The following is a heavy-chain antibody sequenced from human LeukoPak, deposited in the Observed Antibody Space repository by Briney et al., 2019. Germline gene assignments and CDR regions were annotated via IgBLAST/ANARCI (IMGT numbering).Heavy chain of an antibody. CDR3: VRGVNAASYFDY. D-gene: IGHD5-18*01. J-gene: IGHJ4*02. CDR1: GFTFSKYW. Sequence: GGSLRLSCAASGFTFSKYWMHWVRQAPGKGLVWVSRIDDDGSSSTYADSVKGRFAISRDNAKNTLYLQMNSLRAEDTAVYYCVRGVNAASYFDYWGQGILVTVSS. V-gene: IGHV3-74*01. CDR2: IDDDGSSS.